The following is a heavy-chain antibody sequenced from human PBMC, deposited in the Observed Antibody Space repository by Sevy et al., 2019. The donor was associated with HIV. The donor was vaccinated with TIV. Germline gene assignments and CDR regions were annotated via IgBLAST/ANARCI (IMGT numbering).Heavy chain of an antibody. CDR1: GFTFSSYW. D-gene: IGHD2-2*01. V-gene: IGHV3-7*01. CDR2: IKQDGSEK. J-gene: IGHJ6*02. Sequence: GGSLRFSCAASGFTFSSYWMSWVRQAPGKGLEWVANIKQDGSEKYYVDSVKGRFTISRDNAKNSLYLQMNSLRAEDTAVYYCASRARTSRHPHYYYYYGMDVWGQGTTVTVSS. CDR3: ASRARTSRHPHYYYYYGMDV.